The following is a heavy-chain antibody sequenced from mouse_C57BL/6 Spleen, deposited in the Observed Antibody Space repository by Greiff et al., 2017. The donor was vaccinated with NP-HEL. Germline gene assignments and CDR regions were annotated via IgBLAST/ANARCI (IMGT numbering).Heavy chain of an antibody. CDR1: GYTFTDYN. Sequence: EVQLQQSGPELVKPGASVKIPCKASGYTFTDYNMDWVKQSHGKSLEWIGDINPNNGGTIYNQKFKGKATLTVDKSSSTAYMELRSLTYEDTAVYYCARLVYYDYGYFDVWGTGTTVTVSS. CDR3: ARLVYYDYGYFDV. D-gene: IGHD2-4*01. V-gene: IGHV1-18*01. CDR2: INPNNGGT. J-gene: IGHJ1*03.